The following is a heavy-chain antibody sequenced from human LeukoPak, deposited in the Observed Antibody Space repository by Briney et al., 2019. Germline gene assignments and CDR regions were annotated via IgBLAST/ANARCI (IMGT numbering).Heavy chain of an antibody. D-gene: IGHD4-17*01. Sequence: GGSLRLSCATSGYIFNTYGMHWVRQAPGKGLEWVSSISSSSSYIYYADSVKGRFAISRDNAKNSLYLQMNSLRAEDTAVYYCARDADYGDYPYYFDYWGQGTLVTVSS. CDR1: GYIFNTYG. J-gene: IGHJ4*02. CDR2: ISSSSSYI. CDR3: ARDADYGDYPYYFDY. V-gene: IGHV3-21*01.